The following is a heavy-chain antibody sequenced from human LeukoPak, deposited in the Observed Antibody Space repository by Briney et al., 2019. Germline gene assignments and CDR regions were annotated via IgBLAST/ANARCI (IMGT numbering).Heavy chain of an antibody. CDR2: IYPGDSDT. Sequence: GESLKISCKGSGYSFTNYWIGWMRQMPGKGLKWMGIIYPGDSDTRYSPSFQGQVTISADKSITTAYLQWSSLKASDTAMYYCARHLGYCTNGVCYTTFDYWGQGTLVTVSS. CDR1: GYSFTNYW. V-gene: IGHV5-51*01. J-gene: IGHJ4*02. CDR3: ARHLGYCTNGVCYTTFDY. D-gene: IGHD2-8*01.